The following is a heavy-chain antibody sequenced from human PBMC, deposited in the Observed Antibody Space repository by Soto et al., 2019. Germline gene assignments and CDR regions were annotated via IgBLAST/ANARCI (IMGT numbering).Heavy chain of an antibody. CDR2: IIPSGNT. CDR3: ARPDSSSWAAPFGS. V-gene: IGHV4-34*12. D-gene: IGHD6-13*01. J-gene: IGHJ4*02. Sequence: SETLSLTCAVSGGSFSGYFWSWIRQSPGKGLEWIGEIIPSGNTYFNPSLRSRVTISVDTSKNQFSLRLTSVTAADTAVYYCARPDSSSWAAPFGSWGQGTLVTVSS. CDR1: GGSFSGYF.